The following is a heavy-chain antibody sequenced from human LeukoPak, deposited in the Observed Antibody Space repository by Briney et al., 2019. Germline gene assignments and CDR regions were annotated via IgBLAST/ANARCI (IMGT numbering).Heavy chain of an antibody. CDR2: ISSSGSTI. J-gene: IGHJ4*02. CDR3: ARGPHCSGGSCYSGNFDY. D-gene: IGHD2-15*01. Sequence: GGSLRLSCVASGFTFSSYEMNWVRQAPGKGLEWVSYISSSGSTIYYADSVKGRFTISRDNAKNSLYLQMNSLRAEDTAVYYCARGPHCSGGSCYSGNFDYWGQGTLVTVSS. V-gene: IGHV3-48*03. CDR1: GFTFSSYE.